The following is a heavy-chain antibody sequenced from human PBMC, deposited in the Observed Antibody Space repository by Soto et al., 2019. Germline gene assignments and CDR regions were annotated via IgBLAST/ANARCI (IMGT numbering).Heavy chain of an antibody. CDR1: GGSISSYY. Sequence: PSETLSLTCTVSGGSISSYYWSWIRQPPGKGLEWIGYIYYSGSTNYNPSLKSRVTISVDTSKNQFSLKLSSVTAADTAVYYCARQAAAGQEFDYWGQGTLVTVSS. V-gene: IGHV4-59*08. CDR3: ARQAAAGQEFDY. J-gene: IGHJ4*02. CDR2: IYYSGST. D-gene: IGHD6-13*01.